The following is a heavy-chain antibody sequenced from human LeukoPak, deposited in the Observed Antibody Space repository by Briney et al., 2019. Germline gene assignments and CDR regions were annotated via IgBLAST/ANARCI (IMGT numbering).Heavy chain of an antibody. CDR3: ARWVSIAVALRGPTNHFDY. CDR1: GGSISSSSYY. J-gene: IGHJ4*02. Sequence: SETLSLTCTVSGGSISSSSYYWGWIRQPPGKGLEWIGSIYYSGSTYYNPSLKSRVTISVDTSKNQFSLKLSSVTAADTAVYYCARWVSIAVALRGPTNHFDYWGQGTLVTVSS. CDR2: IYYSGST. D-gene: IGHD6-19*01. V-gene: IGHV4-39*01.